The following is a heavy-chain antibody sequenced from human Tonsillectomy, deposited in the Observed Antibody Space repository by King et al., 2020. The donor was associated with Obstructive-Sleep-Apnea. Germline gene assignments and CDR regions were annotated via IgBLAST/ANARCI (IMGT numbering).Heavy chain of an antibody. D-gene: IGHD2-2*01. Sequence: VQLQQWGAGLLKPSETLSLTCAVYGGSFSGYYWSWIRQPPGKGLEWMGEINHSGSTNYNPSLKSRVTISVDTSKNQFSLKLSSVTAADTAVYYCARAKGYGSSTSCYPREFDPWGQGTLVTVSS. J-gene: IGHJ5*02. CDR3: ARAKGYGSSTSCYPREFDP. CDR1: GGSFSGYY. V-gene: IGHV4-34*01. CDR2: INHSGST.